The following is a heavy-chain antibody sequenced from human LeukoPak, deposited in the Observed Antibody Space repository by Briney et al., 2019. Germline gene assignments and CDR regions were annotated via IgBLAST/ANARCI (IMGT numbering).Heavy chain of an antibody. Sequence: ASVKVSCKASGYTFTSYGISWVRQAPGQGLEWMGWISAYNGNTNYAQKLQGRVTMTTDTSTSTAYMELRSLRSDDTAVYYCASSIVGARGGGEKNFDYWGQGTLVTVSS. CDR1: GYTFTSYG. J-gene: IGHJ4*02. D-gene: IGHD1-26*01. CDR2: ISAYNGNT. CDR3: ASSIVGARGGGEKNFDY. V-gene: IGHV1-18*01.